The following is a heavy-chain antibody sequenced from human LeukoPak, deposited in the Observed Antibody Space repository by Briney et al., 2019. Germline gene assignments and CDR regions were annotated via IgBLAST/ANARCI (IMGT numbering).Heavy chain of an antibody. CDR2: ISGSGGST. J-gene: IGHJ3*02. CDR3: ARELRENGAFDI. D-gene: IGHD1-26*01. CDR1: GFTFSSYG. Sequence: GGSLRLSCAASGFTFSSYGMSWVRQAPGKGLEWVSAISGSGGSTYYADSVKGRFSISRDNSKNTVYLQMNSLRAEDTAVYYCARELRENGAFDIWGQGTMVTVSS. V-gene: IGHV3-23*01.